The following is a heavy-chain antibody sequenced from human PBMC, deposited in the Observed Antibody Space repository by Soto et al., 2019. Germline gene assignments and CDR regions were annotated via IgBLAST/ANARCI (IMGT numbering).Heavy chain of an antibody. D-gene: IGHD3-22*01. Sequence: ETLSLTCTVSGGSISSSSYYWGWIRQPPGKGLEWIGSIYYSGSTYYNPSLKSRVTISVDTSKNQFSLKLGSVTAADTAVYYCARLGYYDSSGYYVGYWGQGTLVTVSS. CDR3: ARLGYYDSSGYYVGY. J-gene: IGHJ4*02. CDR2: IYYSGST. V-gene: IGHV4-39*01. CDR1: GGSISSSSYY.